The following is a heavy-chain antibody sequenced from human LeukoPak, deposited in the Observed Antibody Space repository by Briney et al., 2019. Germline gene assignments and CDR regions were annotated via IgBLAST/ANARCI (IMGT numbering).Heavy chain of an antibody. D-gene: IGHD3-10*01. CDR2: INWNGGST. V-gene: IGHV3-20*04. CDR3: ARDNWYRSGTRGAFDI. CDR1: GFTFDDYG. J-gene: IGHJ3*02. Sequence: GGSLRLSCAASGFTFDDYGMSWVRQAPGKGLEWVSGINWNGGSTGYADSVKGRFTISRDNAKNSLYLQMNSLRAEDTAVYYCARDNWYRSGTRGAFDIWGQGTMVTVSS.